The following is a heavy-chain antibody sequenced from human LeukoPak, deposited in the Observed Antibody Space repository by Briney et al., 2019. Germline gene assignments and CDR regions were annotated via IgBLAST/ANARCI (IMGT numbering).Heavy chain of an antibody. V-gene: IGHV1-2*02. J-gene: IGHJ4*02. CDR3: ARANRRGYSYGYYVY. CDR1: GYTFTGYY. CDR2: INPNSGGT. Sequence: ASVKVSCKASGYTFTGYYMHWVRQAPGQGLEWMGWINPNSGGTNYAQKFQGGVTMTRDTSISTAYMELSRLGSDDTAVYYCARANRRGYSYGYYVYWGQGSLVSVSS. D-gene: IGHD5-18*01.